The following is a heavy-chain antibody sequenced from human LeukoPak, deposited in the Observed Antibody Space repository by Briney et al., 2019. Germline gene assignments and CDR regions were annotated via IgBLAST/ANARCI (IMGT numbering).Heavy chain of an antibody. CDR1: GFTFSDYY. CDR3: ARGAKYYYYYMDV. Sequence: PGGSLRLSCAASGFTFSDYYMSWIRQAPGKGLEWVSYISSSGSTIYYADSVKGRFTISGDNAKNSLYLQMNSLRAEDTAVYYCARGAKYYYYYMDVWGKGTTVTVSS. CDR2: ISSSGSTI. J-gene: IGHJ6*03. V-gene: IGHV3-11*01.